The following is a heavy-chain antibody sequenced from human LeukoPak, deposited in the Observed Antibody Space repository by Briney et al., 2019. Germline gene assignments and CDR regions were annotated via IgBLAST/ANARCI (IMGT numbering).Heavy chain of an antibody. J-gene: IGHJ4*02. CDR2: IKSKTDGGTT. CDR1: GFTFSNAW. Sequence: GGSLRLSCAASGFTFSNAWMSWVRQAPGKGLEWVGRIKSKTDGGTTDYAAPVKGRFTISRDDSKNTLYLQMNSLKTEDTAVYYCTTSYYDYVWGSYRYQKYYFDYWGQGTLVTVPS. D-gene: IGHD3-16*02. V-gene: IGHV3-15*01. CDR3: TTSYYDYVWGSYRYQKYYFDY.